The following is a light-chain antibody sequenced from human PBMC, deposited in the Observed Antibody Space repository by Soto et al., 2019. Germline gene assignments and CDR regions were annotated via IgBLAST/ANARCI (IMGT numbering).Light chain of an antibody. CDR1: SSDVGGYNY. J-gene: IGLJ2*01. V-gene: IGLV2-14*01. Sequence: QSALTQPASVSGSPGQSITISCTGTSSDVGGYNYVSWYQQHPGKAPKLMIYDVSNRPSGVSNRFSGSKSGNTASLTISGLQAEDEADYYCRSNTSSLVFGGGTKLTVL. CDR2: DVS. CDR3: RSNTSSLV.